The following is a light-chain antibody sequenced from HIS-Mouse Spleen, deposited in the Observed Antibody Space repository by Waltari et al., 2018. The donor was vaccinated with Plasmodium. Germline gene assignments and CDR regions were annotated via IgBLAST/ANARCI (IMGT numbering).Light chain of an antibody. V-gene: IGLV3-25*03. CDR2: KDS. J-gene: IGLJ3*02. Sequence: SYELTQPPSVSVSPGQTARITCSGDALPKQYAYCYQQKPGPAPALVIYKDSQRPSGIPERLSGTSSGTTVTVTISGVQAEDEADYYCQSADSSGTPNWVFGGGNKLTVL. CDR1: ALPKQY. CDR3: QSADSSGTPNWV.